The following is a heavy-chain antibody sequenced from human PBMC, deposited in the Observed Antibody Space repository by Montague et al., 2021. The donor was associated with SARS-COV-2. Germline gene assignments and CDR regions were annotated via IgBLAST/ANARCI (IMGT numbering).Heavy chain of an antibody. Sequence: SETLSLTCTVYGGSISSSSYYWGWIRQPPGKGLEWIGSIYYNGSTYYNPSLKSRVTVSVDTSKNQFSLKLISVAAADMSVYYCASHTYYNDSSGSDAFDIWGQGTLVTVSS. CDR2: IYYNGST. CDR1: GGSISSSSYY. J-gene: IGHJ3*02. V-gene: IGHV4-39*01. CDR3: ASHTYYNDSSGSDAFDI. D-gene: IGHD3-22*01.